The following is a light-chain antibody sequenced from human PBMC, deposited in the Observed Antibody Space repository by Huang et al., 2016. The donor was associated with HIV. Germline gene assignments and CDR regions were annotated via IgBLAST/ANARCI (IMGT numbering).Light chain of an antibody. V-gene: IGKV1-39*01. CDR2: GAS. Sequence: DIQMTQSPSSLSESVGDRVIISCRASQSINKYLNWYQQMSGKAPKLLIYGASTLQRGVSSRFSGSVSGTDFTLTIGSLQPEDAATYYCQQSYKAPRTFGQGTLLEI. J-gene: IGKJ2*01. CDR3: QQSYKAPRT. CDR1: QSINKY.